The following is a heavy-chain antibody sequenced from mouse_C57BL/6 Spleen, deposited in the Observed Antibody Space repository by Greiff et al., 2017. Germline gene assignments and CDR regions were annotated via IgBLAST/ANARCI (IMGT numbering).Heavy chain of an antibody. CDR2: IDPSDSET. CDR3: ARGGDGYPYY. J-gene: IGHJ2*01. Sequence: QVQLQQPGAELVRPGSSVKLSCKASGYTFTSYWMHWVKQRPIQGLEWIGNIDPSDSETHYNQKFKDKATLTVDKSSSTAYMQLSSLTSEDSAVYYCARGGDGYPYYWGQGTTLTVSS. CDR1: GYTFTSYW. V-gene: IGHV1-52*01. D-gene: IGHD2-3*01.